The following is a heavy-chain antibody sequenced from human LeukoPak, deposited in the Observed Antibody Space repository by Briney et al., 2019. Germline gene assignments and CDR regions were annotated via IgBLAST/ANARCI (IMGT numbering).Heavy chain of an antibody. J-gene: IGHJ4*02. Sequence: GGSLRLSCAASEFTFSNYWMSWVRQAPGKGLERVAHSNQDGSKNYYVDSVRGRFTISRDNAKNSLYLQMNSLRAEDTAVYYCATTVAGYPDDYFDYWGQGTLVTVSS. V-gene: IGHV3-7*01. D-gene: IGHD6-19*01. CDR2: SNQDGSKN. CDR3: ATTVAGYPDDYFDY. CDR1: EFTFSNYW.